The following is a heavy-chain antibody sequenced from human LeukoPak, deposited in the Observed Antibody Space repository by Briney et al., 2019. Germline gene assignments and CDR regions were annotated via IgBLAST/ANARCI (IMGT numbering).Heavy chain of an antibody. CDR1: GFTFSSYA. CDR2: ISYDGSNK. CDR3: VVIANPTPY. Sequence: GGSLRLSCAASGFTFSSYAMHWVRQAPGKGLEWVAVISYDGSNKYYADSVKGRFTISRDNSKNTLYLQMNSLRAEDTAVYYCVVIANPTPYWGQGTLVTVSS. J-gene: IGHJ4*02. D-gene: IGHD2-21*01. V-gene: IGHV3-30-3*01.